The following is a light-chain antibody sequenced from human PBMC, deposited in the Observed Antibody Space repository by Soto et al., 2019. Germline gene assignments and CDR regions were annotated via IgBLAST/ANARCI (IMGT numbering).Light chain of an antibody. CDR3: QQYNNWPPIT. J-gene: IGKJ5*01. CDR2: GAS. CDR1: QSVSTN. Sequence: EIVMAQPPYTPTVSPGERPTLSCRASQSVSTNLAWYQQKPGQVPRLVISGASTRATGIPASFSGSGSGTEFILTISSLQSEDFGVYYCQQYNNWPPITFGQGTRLEI. V-gene: IGKV3-15*01.